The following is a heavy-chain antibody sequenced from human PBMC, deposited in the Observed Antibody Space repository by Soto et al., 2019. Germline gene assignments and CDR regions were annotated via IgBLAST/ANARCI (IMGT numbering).Heavy chain of an antibody. CDR1: GGSISSYY. Sequence: QVQLQESGPGLVKPSETLSLTCTVSGGSISSYYWSWIRQPPGKGLEWIGYIYYSGSTNYNPSLMSRFTISVDTSKNQFSLKLSSVAAADTAVYYCARLPRDDAFDTWGQGTMVTVSS. CDR3: ARLPRDDAFDT. J-gene: IGHJ3*02. CDR2: IYYSGST. V-gene: IGHV4-59*08.